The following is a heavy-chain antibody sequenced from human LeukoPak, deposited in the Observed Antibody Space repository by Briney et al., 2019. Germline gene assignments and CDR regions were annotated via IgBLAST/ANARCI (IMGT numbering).Heavy chain of an antibody. CDR1: GFSLSTSGVG. Sequence: SGPTLVNPTQTLTLTCTFSGFSLSTSGVGVGWIRQPPGKALEWLALIYWDDDKRYSPSLKSRLTITKDTSKNQVVLTMTNMDPVDTATYYCALLDIVVVPAAMKGIAVAGKRWAFDIWGQGTMVTVSS. CDR3: ALLDIVVVPAAMKGIAVAGKRWAFDI. J-gene: IGHJ3*02. V-gene: IGHV2-5*02. CDR2: IYWDDDK. D-gene: IGHD2-2*01.